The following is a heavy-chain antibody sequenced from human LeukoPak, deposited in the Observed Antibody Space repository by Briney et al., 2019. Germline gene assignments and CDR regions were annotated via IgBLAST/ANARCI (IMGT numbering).Heavy chain of an antibody. Sequence: GGSLRLSCAASGFTFSSYAMSWVRQAPGKGLEWVSGISGSGTSTYYADSVKGRFAISRDNSKNRLYLQMNSLRAEDTAVYYCAKGRWYFEYWGQGTLVTVSS. J-gene: IGHJ4*02. CDR2: ISGSGTST. D-gene: IGHD5-24*01. V-gene: IGHV3-23*01. CDR1: GFTFSSYA. CDR3: AKGRWYFEY.